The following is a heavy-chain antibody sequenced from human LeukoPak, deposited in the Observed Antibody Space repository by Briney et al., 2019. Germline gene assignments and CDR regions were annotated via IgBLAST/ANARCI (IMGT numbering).Heavy chain of an antibody. CDR1: GYTFTSYG. D-gene: IGHD6-19*01. J-gene: IGHJ6*02. CDR3: ARESPSSGWYFRDFLSQGENYGMDV. V-gene: IGHV1-18*01. Sequence: ASVKVSCKASGYTFTSYGISWVRQAPGQGLEWMGWISAYNGNTNYAQKLQGRVTMTTDTSTSTAYMELRSLRSDDTAVYYCARESPSSGWYFRDFLSQGENYGMDVWGQGTTVTVSS. CDR2: ISAYNGNT.